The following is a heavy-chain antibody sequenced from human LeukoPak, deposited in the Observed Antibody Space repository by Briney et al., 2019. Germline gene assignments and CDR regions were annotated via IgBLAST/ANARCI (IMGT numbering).Heavy chain of an antibody. J-gene: IGHJ3*02. D-gene: IGHD1-7*01. Sequence: GGSLRLSCAASGFTVSSNYMSWVRQAPGKGLEWVSVIYSGGSTYYADSVKGRFTISRDNSKNTLYLQMNSLRAEDTAVYYCARDRTTYDAFDIWGQGTMVTVCS. CDR2: IYSGGST. CDR3: ARDRTTYDAFDI. V-gene: IGHV3-53*01. CDR1: GFTVSSNY.